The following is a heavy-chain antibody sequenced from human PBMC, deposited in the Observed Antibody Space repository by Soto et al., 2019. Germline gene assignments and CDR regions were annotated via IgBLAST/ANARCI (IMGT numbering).Heavy chain of an antibody. J-gene: IGHJ4*02. CDR3: ASGIYDILTGYSTKFDY. CDR2: IYYSGST. V-gene: IGHV4-31*03. Sequence: SETLSLTCTVSGGSISSGGYYWSWIRQHPGKGLEWIGYIYYSGSTYYNPSLKSRVTISVDTSKNQFSLKLSSVTAADTAVYYCASGIYDILTGYSTKFDYWGQGTLVTVSS. CDR1: GGSISSGGYY. D-gene: IGHD3-9*01.